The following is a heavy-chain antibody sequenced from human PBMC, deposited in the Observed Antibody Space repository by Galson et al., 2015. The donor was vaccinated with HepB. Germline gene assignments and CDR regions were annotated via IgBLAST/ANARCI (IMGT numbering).Heavy chain of an antibody. CDR3: ARGTNGGYERYWYFDL. J-gene: IGHJ2*01. CDR2: IWYDGSKE. V-gene: IGHV3-33*01. Sequence: SLRLSCATAGVIFSSYGMNWVRQAPGKGLEWVAVIWYDGSKEYYADSVKGRFTVSRDNSKGTMFLQMDSLRAEDTGLYYCARGTNGGYERYWYFDLWGRGTPVIVSS. CDR1: GVIFSSYG. D-gene: IGHD5-12*01.